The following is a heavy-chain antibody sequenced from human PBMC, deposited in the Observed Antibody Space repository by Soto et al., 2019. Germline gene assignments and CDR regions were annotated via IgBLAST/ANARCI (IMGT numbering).Heavy chain of an antibody. D-gene: IGHD3-3*01. CDR3: ARMYYDFWSGYYNWFDP. CDR1: GGSISSSSYY. Sequence: SETLSLTCTVSGGSISSSSYYWGWIRQPPGKGLEWIGSIYYSGSTYYNPSLKSRVTISVDTSKNQFSLKLSSVTAADTAVYYCARMYYDFWSGYYNWFDPWGQGTLVT. CDR2: IYYSGST. J-gene: IGHJ5*02. V-gene: IGHV4-39*01.